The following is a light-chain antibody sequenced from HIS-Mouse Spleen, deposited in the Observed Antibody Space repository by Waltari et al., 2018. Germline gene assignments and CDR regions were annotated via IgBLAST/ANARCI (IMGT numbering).Light chain of an antibody. CDR2: WAS. V-gene: IGKV4-1*01. J-gene: IGKJ2*01. CDR1: QSVLYSSNNKNY. Sequence: DIVMTQSPDSLAVSLGERATINCKYSQSVLYSSNNKNYLAWYQQKPGQPPKLLIYWASTRESGVPDRFSGSGSGTDFTLTISSLQAEDVAVYYCQQYYSTPVGQGTKLEIK. CDR3: QQYYSTP.